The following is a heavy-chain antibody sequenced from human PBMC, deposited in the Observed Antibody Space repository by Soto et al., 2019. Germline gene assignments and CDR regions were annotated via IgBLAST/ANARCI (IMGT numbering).Heavy chain of an antibody. J-gene: IGHJ4*02. CDR1: GFTFNNYG. CDR3: AKEGIELWSAFDY. Sequence: QVQLVESGGGVVQPGRSLRLSCAASGFTFNNYGIHWVRQAPGKGLEWVVVISNDGDDKYYADSVKGRFTISRDNSRNTLYLQMNSLRPEDTAMYYCAKEGIELWSAFDYWGQGTLVTVSS. D-gene: IGHD3-10*01. V-gene: IGHV3-30*18. CDR2: ISNDGDDK.